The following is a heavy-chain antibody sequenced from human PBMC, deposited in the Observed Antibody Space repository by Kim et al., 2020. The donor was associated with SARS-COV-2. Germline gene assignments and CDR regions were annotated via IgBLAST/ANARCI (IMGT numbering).Heavy chain of an antibody. CDR1: GVSITSDIYY. D-gene: IGHD1-1*01. Sequence: SETLSLTCTVSGVSITSDIYYWGWTRQPPGGGLEWVGSVSHTGSAYYISSLKGRVTISADTSKNYFSLNVFSVTAADTAVYYCARRRVGTMDDDRGQG. J-gene: IGHJ4*02. CDR2: VSHTGSA. CDR3: ARRRVGTMDDD. V-gene: IGHV4-39*02.